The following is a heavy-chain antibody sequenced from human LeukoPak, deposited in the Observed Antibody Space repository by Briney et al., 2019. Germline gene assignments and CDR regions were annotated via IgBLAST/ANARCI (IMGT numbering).Heavy chain of an antibody. D-gene: IGHD5-12*01. CDR3: ASRPGYSGYAFEY. V-gene: IGHV4-34*01. CDR1: GGSFRGYY. Sequence: SETLSLTCAVYGGSFRGYYCSWIRQPPGKGLEWIGEINHSGSTNYNPSLKSRVTISVDTSKNQFSLKLSSVTAADTAVYYCASRPGYSGYAFEYWGQGTLVTVSS. CDR2: INHSGST. J-gene: IGHJ4*02.